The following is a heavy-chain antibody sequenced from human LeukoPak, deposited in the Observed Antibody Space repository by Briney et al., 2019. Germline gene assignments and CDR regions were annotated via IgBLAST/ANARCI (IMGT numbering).Heavy chain of an antibody. CDR1: GGTFSSYA. Sequence: SVKVSCEASGGTFSSYAISWVRQAPGQGLEWMGGIIHIFGTTNYAQTLQGRVTLSADTSTSTAYMEVSSLRSGDTAVYHCARANLGYSYGYIYWGQRTRLTVSS. J-gene: IGHJ4*02. CDR3: ARANLGYSYGYIY. D-gene: IGHD5-18*01. V-gene: IGHV1-69*06. CDR2: IIHIFGTT.